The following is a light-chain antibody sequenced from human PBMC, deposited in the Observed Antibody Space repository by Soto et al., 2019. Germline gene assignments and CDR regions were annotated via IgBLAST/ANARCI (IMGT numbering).Light chain of an antibody. J-gene: IGKJ1*01. CDR2: KAS. Sequence: DIQMTQSPSTLSASVGDRVTITCLASQSINNWLVWYQQKPGIAPKLLMYKASNLESGVPSRFSGSGSGTEFARTISSLQPDDFAASYCQQYNSYPWTFGQGTKVDIK. CDR1: QSINNW. V-gene: IGKV1-5*03. CDR3: QQYNSYPWT.